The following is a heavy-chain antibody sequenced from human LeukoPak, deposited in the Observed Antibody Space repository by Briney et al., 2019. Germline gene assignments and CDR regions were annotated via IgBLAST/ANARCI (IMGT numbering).Heavy chain of an antibody. CDR3: ARGAPYYYDSSGYIL. V-gene: IGHV3-48*03. CDR2: ISSSGSTI. CDR1: GFTFSSYE. J-gene: IGHJ4*02. Sequence: GGSLRLSCAASGFTFSSYEMNWVRQAPGKGLEWVSYISSSGSTIYYADSVKGRFTISRDNAKNSLYLQMNSLRAADTAVYYCARGAPYYYDSSGYILWGQGTLVTVSS. D-gene: IGHD3-22*01.